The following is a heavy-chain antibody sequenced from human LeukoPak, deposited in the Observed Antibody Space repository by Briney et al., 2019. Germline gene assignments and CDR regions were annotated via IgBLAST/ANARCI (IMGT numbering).Heavy chain of an antibody. D-gene: IGHD2-2*01. CDR1: GYTFTGYY. J-gene: IGHJ4*02. CDR3: ARPRKAGRGYCSSTCCCGGYYFDY. Sequence: ASVKVSCKASGYTFTGYYMHWVRQAPGQGLEWMGWINPNSGGTNYAQKFQGRVTMTRDTSISTAYMELSRLRSDDTAVYYCARPRKAGRGYCSSTCCCGGYYFDYWGQGTLVTVSS. V-gene: IGHV1-2*02. CDR2: INPNSGGT.